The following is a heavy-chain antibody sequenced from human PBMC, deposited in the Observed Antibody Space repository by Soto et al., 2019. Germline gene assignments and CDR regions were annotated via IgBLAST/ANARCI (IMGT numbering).Heavy chain of an antibody. CDR2: ISYDGSNK. CDR1: GFTFSSYA. J-gene: IGHJ6*02. Sequence: GSLRLSCAASGFTFSSYAMHWVRQAPGKGLEWVAVISYDGSNKYYADSVKGRFTISRDNSKNTLYLQMNSLRAEDTAVYYCARALIEEQLDYGMDVWGQGTTVTVSS. CDR3: ARALIEEQLDYGMDV. V-gene: IGHV3-30-3*01. D-gene: IGHD6-6*01.